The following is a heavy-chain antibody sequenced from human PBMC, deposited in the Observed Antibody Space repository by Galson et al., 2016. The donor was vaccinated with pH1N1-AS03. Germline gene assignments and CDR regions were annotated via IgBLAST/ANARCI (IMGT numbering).Heavy chain of an antibody. CDR1: GYSFTNYW. J-gene: IGHJ4*02. V-gene: IGHV5-51*01. D-gene: IGHD3-10*01. CDR3: ARHRAVRALDY. Sequence: QSGAEVKKPGESLKISCKGSGYSFTNYWIAWVRQLPGKGLEWMGIIYPADSDARYSPSFQGQVTISADTSNSTAYMQWNSLKASDTAMYYCARHRAVRALDYWGQGTPVTVSS. CDR2: IYPADSDA.